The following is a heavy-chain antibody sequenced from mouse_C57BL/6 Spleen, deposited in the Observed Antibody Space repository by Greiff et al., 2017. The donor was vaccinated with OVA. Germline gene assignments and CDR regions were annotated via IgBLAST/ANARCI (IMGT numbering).Heavy chain of an antibody. CDR2: IYPGDGDT. J-gene: IGHJ2*01. Sequence: VKLQQSGPELVKPGASVKISCKASGYAFSSSWMNWVKQRPGKGLEWIGRIYPGDGDTNYNGKFKGKATLTADKSSSTAYMQLSSLTSEDSAVYFCARSGLWDYFDYWGQGTTLTVSS. D-gene: IGHD6-1*01. CDR1: GYAFSSSW. V-gene: IGHV1-82*01. CDR3: ARSGLWDYFDY.